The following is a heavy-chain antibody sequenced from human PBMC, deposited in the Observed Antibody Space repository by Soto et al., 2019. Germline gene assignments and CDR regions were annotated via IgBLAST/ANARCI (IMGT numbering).Heavy chain of an antibody. CDR1: GGSFSGYY. Sequence: PSETLSLTCAVYGGSFSGYYWSWIRQPPGKGLEWIGEINHSGSTNYNPSLKSRVTISVDTSKSQFSLKLSSVTAADTAMYYCTRGPPGGSYFHPTAWGQGTLVTVSS. CDR2: INHSGST. V-gene: IGHV4-34*01. J-gene: IGHJ4*02. CDR3: TRGPPGGSYFHPTA. D-gene: IGHD1-26*01.